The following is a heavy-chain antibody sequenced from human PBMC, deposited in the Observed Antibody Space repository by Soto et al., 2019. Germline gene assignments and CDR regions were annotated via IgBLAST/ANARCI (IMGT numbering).Heavy chain of an antibody. J-gene: IGHJ4*01. CDR2: INPNSGGT. Sequence: ASEKVSCKASGYTFTGYYIHWVRQAPGQGLEWMGWINPNSGGTNYAQKFQGWVTMTRDTSISTAYMELSRLRSDDTAVYYCARATASWLPYLFGYWGHGTVVTYSS. D-gene: IGHD5-12*01. V-gene: IGHV1-2*04. CDR1: GYTFTGYY. CDR3: ARATASWLPYLFGY.